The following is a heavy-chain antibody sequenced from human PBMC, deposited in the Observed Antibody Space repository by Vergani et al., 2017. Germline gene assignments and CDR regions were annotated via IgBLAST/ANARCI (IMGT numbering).Heavy chain of an antibody. J-gene: IGHJ4*02. Sequence: QMQLVQSGPEVKKPGTSVKVSCKASGFTFTSSAVQWVRQARGQRLEWIGWIVVGSGNTNYAQKFQERVTITRDMSTSTAYMELSSLRSEDTAVYYCAATPELELDTDIWGQGTLVTVSS. CDR1: GFTFTSSA. D-gene: IGHD1-7*01. V-gene: IGHV1-58*01. CDR3: AATPELELDTDI. CDR2: IVVGSGNT.